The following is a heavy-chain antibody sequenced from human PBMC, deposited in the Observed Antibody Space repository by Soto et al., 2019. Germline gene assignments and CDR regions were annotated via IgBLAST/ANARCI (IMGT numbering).Heavy chain of an antibody. CDR2: IIPIFGTA. V-gene: IGHV1-69*01. Sequence: QVQLVQSGAEVKKPVSSVKVSCNASGGTFSSYAISWVRQAPGQGLEWMGGIIPIFGTANYAQKFQGRVTITADESTSTAYMELSSLRSEETAVYFCAGAVRGVRASYYYCYYGMDVWGQGTTVTVSS. CDR3: AGAVRGVRASYYYCYYGMDV. D-gene: IGHD3-10*01. J-gene: IGHJ6*02. CDR1: GGTFSSYA.